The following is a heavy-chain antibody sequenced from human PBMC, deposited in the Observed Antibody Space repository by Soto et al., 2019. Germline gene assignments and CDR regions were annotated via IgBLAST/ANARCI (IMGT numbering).Heavy chain of an antibody. D-gene: IGHD3-10*01. J-gene: IGHJ6*02. Sequence: QVQLVESGGGVVQPGGTLRLSCAASGFTFSSYGMQWVRQAPGKGLEWVAVIAYDGSLKYYVDSVKGRFTISRDNSKNTLYLPINSLRAEDTAVYYCAKDLRVSGSHYGTLNYYYGMDVWGQGTTVSVSS. V-gene: IGHV3-30*18. CDR1: GFTFSSYG. CDR2: IAYDGSLK. CDR3: AKDLRVSGSHYGTLNYYYGMDV.